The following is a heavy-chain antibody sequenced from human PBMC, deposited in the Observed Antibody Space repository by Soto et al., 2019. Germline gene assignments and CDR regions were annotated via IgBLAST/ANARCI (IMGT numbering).Heavy chain of an antibody. Sequence: GGSLRLSCGASGFTFSTYGMHWVRQAPGKGLEWVAALSHDESNKFYAASAKGRFTISRDNSKNTLYLEMFSLRAEDTAVYYCVKEGRGSSTSCSRCYGLDVWGQGTTVTVSS. D-gene: IGHD2-2*01. V-gene: IGHV3-30*18. CDR2: LSHDESNK. CDR3: VKEGRGSSTSCSRCYGLDV. J-gene: IGHJ6*02. CDR1: GFTFSTYG.